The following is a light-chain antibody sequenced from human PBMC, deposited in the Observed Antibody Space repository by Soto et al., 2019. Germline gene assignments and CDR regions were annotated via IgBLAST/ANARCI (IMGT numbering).Light chain of an antibody. V-gene: IGLV2-23*01. CDR2: AGS. CDR3: CSYAGSSTSVV. Sequence: QSALTQPATVSGSPGQSITISCTGTSSDVGSYNFVSWYQQHPGKAPKLMIYAGSKRPSGVSNRFSGSKSGNTASLTISGLQAEDEADYYCCSYAGSSTSVVFGGGTKLTVL. CDR1: SSDVGSYNF. J-gene: IGLJ2*01.